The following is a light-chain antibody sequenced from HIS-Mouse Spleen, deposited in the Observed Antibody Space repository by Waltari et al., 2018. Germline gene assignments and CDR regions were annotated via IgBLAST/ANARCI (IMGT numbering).Light chain of an antibody. V-gene: IGKV1-5*03. Sequence: DIQMTQSPSTLSASVGDRVTITGRASQSISSWLAWYQQKPGKAPKLLSYKACSVESGVPSRFSGSGSGTEFTLTISSLQPDDFATYYCQQYNSYSRTFGQGTKVEIK. CDR1: QSISSW. J-gene: IGKJ1*01. CDR2: KAC. CDR3: QQYNSYSRT.